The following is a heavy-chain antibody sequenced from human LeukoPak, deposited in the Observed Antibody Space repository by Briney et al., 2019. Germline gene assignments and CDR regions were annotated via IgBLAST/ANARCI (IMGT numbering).Heavy chain of an antibody. CDR1: GFTFSSYE. CDR3: ARVLAVAGTWGYFDY. V-gene: IGHV3-20*04. J-gene: IGHJ4*02. Sequence: PGGSLRLSCAASGFTFSSYEMNWVRQAPGKGLEWVSGINWDGGSRGNADSVKGRFTISRDNAKNALYLQMNSLRAEDTALYYCARVLAVAGTWGYFDYWGQGTLVTVSS. D-gene: IGHD6-19*01. CDR2: INWDGGSR.